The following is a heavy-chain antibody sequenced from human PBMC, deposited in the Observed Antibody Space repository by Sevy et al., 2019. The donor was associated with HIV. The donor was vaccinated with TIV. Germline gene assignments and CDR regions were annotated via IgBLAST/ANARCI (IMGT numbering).Heavy chain of an antibody. J-gene: IGHJ5*02. V-gene: IGHV4-61*02. CDR3: ARAEGDCYNYCYFDH. CDR1: GGSIRSGRYY. Sequence: SETLSLTCTVSGGSIRSGRYYWTWIRQPAGKGLEWVGRIFSSGSSNYSPSLRSRDSTSIDTSSKQFSLRLSAVTAADTAVYYCARAEGDCYNYCYFDHWGQGILVTVSS. D-gene: IGHD5-12*01. CDR2: IFSSGSS.